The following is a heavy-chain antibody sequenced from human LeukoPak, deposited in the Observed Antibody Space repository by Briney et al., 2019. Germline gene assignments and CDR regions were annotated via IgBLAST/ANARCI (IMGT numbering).Heavy chain of an antibody. D-gene: IGHD3-16*02. CDR2: INPSGGST. Sequence: ASVKVSCKASGYTFTSYYMHWVRQAPGQGLEWMGIINPSGGSTSYAQKFQGRVTMTRDMSTSTAYMELSSLRSEDTAVYYCARDGPIYYDYVWGSYRQFDYWGQGTLVTVSS. J-gene: IGHJ4*02. CDR3: ARDGPIYYDYVWGSYRQFDY. CDR1: GYTFTSYY. V-gene: IGHV1-46*01.